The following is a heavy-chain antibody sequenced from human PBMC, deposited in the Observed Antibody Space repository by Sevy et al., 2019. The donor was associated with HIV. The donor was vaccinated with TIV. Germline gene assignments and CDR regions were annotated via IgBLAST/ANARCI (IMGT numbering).Heavy chain of an antibody. CDR3: ASGEVGATDWYFDL. CDR1: GFIFSDYY. V-gene: IGHV3-11*01. Sequence: GGSLRLSCAASGFIFSDYYMSWIRQAPGKGLEWVSYISSSGNTIYYADSVKGRFTMSRDNAKNSLFMQMNSLRAEDTAIYYCASGEVGATDWYFDLWGRDTLVTVSS. D-gene: IGHD1-26*01. CDR2: ISSSGNTI. J-gene: IGHJ2*01.